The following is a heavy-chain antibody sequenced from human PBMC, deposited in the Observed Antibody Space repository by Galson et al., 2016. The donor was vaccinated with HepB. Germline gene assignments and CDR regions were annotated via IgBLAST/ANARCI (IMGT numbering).Heavy chain of an antibody. CDR1: GFLFRGYG. J-gene: IGHJ4*02. Sequence: SLRLSCAGSGFLFRGYGMHWVRQAPGKGLEWVAADSMDGRRKFYSDSVXGRFTISRDNSNNMLFLQMDSLRPDDTAVYYCAKRHEFCPPVGCSVDYWGQGTLVSVSS. CDR2: DSMDGRRK. V-gene: IGHV3-30*18. D-gene: IGHD3-10*02. CDR3: AKRHEFCPPVGCSVDY.